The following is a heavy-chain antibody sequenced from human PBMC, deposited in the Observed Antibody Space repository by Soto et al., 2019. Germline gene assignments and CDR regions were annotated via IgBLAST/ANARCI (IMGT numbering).Heavy chain of an antibody. CDR3: ARWVSTTSSGPFLDY. Sequence: SETLSLTCTVSGGSISSYYWSWIRQPPGKGLEWIGYIYYSGSTNYNPSLKSRVTISVDTSKNQFSLKLTSVTAADTAVYYCARWVSTTSSGPFLDYWGQGTLVTVSS. D-gene: IGHD1-1*01. CDR2: IYYSGST. J-gene: IGHJ4*02. V-gene: IGHV4-59*01. CDR1: GGSISSYY.